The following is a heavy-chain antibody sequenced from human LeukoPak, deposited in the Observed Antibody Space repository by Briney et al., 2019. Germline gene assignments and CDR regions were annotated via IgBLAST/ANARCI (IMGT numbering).Heavy chain of an antibody. J-gene: IGHJ4*02. Sequence: SETPSLTCTVSGGSISSSSYYWGWIRQPPGKGLEWIGSIYYSGSTYYNPSLKSRVTISVDTSKNQFSLKLSSVTAADTAVYYCARHQSTYYYGSGSYYTNSPFDYWGQGTLVTVSS. CDR2: IYYSGST. D-gene: IGHD3-10*01. V-gene: IGHV4-39*01. CDR3: ARHQSTYYYGSGSYYTNSPFDY. CDR1: GGSISSSSYY.